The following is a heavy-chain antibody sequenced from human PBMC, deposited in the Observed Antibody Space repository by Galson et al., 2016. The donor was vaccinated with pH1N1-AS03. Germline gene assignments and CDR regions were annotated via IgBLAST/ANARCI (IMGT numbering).Heavy chain of an antibody. V-gene: IGHV3-30-3*01. J-gene: IGHJ4*02. CDR3: AREYYERDSYYYSAAGS. D-gene: IGHD3-16*01. Sequence: SLRLSCAASGFTFVRYKLHWVRQAPGKGLQWVAVIMYDGNRKYYADSVNGRFTISRDNSKNTLYLQMDSLRPEDAAIYYCAREYYERDSYYYSAAGSWGQGTQVTVSS. CDR2: IMYDGNRK. CDR1: GFTFVRYK.